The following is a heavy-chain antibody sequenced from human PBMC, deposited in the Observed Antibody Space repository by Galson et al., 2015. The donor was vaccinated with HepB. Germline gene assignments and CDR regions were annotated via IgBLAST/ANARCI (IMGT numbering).Heavy chain of an antibody. V-gene: IGHV1-2*02. CDR3: ARDRSSWSSRYYMDV. J-gene: IGHJ6*03. D-gene: IGHD6-13*01. CDR2: INPNGGGT. Sequence: SVKVSCKASGYTFTDYFIHWVRQAPGQGLEWMGWINPNGGGTNYAQKFQGRVTMTRDTSISTAYMELSRLRSDDTAVYYCARDRSSWSSRYYMDVWGKGTTVTVSS. CDR1: GYTFTDYF.